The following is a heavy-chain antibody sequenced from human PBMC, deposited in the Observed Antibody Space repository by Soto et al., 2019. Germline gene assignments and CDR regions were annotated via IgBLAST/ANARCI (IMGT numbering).Heavy chain of an antibody. CDR1: GFTFSSYA. CDR3: AKGGYCSSTSCYVNWFDP. V-gene: IGHV3-23*01. D-gene: IGHD2-2*01. J-gene: IGHJ5*02. Sequence: EVQLLESGGGLVQPGGSLRLSCAASGFTFSSYAMSWVRQAPGKGLEWVSAISGSGGSTYYADSVKGRFTISRDNSKKTLYLQMNSLRAEDTAVYYCAKGGYCSSTSCYVNWFDPWGQGTLVTVFS. CDR2: ISGSGGST.